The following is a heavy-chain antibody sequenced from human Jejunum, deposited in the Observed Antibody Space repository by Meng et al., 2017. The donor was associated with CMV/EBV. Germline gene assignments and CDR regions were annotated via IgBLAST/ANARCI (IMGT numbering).Heavy chain of an antibody. V-gene: IGHV4-31*02. CDR3: ARRGPTDSSRYFDY. CDR1: GGSSRSSNYY. D-gene: IGHD6-13*01. Sequence: YGGSSRSSNYYWSWIRQHPGKGLEWIGYMSNIGTTYYNPSLEGRPVISIDMSKNQFSLTLSSVTVADTAVYYCARRGPTDSSRYFDYWGLGTLVTVSS. J-gene: IGHJ4*02. CDR2: MSNIGTT.